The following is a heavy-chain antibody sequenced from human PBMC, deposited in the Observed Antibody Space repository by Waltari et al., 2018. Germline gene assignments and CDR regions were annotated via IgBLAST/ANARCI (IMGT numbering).Heavy chain of an antibody. CDR2: ISWNSGSI. CDR1: GFTFDDYA. J-gene: IGHJ3*02. V-gene: IGHV3-9*03. Sequence: EVQLVESGGGLVQPGRSLRLSCAASGFTFDDYAMHWVRQAPGKGLEWVSGISWNSGSIGYADSVKGRFTISRDNAKNSLYLQMNSLRAEDMALYYCAKDQSSGWYFAFDIWGQGTMVIVSS. CDR3: AKDQSSGWYFAFDI. D-gene: IGHD6-19*01.